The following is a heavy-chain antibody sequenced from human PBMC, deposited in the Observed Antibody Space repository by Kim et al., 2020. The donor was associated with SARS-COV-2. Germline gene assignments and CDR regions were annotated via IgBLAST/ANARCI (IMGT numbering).Heavy chain of an antibody. CDR2: ISYDGSNK. CDR3: ARLGCSSTSCYPGIFDY. Sequence: GGSLRLSCAASGFTFSSYAMHWVRQAPGKGLEWVAVISYDGSNKYYADSVKGRVTISRDNSKNTLYLQMNSLRAEDTAVYYCARLGCSSTSCYPGIFDY. CDR1: GFTFSSYA. V-gene: IGHV3-30-3*01. J-gene: IGHJ4*01. D-gene: IGHD2-2*01.